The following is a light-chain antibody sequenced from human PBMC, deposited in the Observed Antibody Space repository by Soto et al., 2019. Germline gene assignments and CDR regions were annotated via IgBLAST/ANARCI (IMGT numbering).Light chain of an antibody. V-gene: IGKV1-6*01. J-gene: IGKJ1*01. Sequence: IQMTQSPSSLSASVGDRVTITCQASQDISNYLNWYQQKPGKPPKVLIYGASNLQSGVPPRFSGSGSGTDFTLAISSLQPEDSATYYCLQDINYPWTLGQGTKVDIK. CDR2: GAS. CDR3: LQDINYPWT. CDR1: QDISNY.